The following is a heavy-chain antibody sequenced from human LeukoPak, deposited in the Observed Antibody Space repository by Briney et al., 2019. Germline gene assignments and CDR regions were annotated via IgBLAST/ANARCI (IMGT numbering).Heavy chain of an antibody. J-gene: IGHJ3*02. V-gene: IGHV1-58*02. CDR2: IVVGSGNT. CDR1: GFTFTSSA. Sequence: ASVKVSCKASGFTFTSSAMQWVRQARGQRLEWIGWIVVGSGNTNYAQKFQERVTITRDMSTSTAYMELSSLRSEDTAVYYCARKRGVGVDTNAFGMWGQGTMVTVSS. CDR3: ARKRGVGVDTNAFGM. D-gene: IGHD3-3*01.